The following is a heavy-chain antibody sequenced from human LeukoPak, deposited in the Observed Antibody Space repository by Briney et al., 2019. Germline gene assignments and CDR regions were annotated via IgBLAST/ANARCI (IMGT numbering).Heavy chain of an antibody. J-gene: IGHJ4*02. V-gene: IGHV4-39*07. Sequence: SETLSLTCSVSGGSVRSSTYYWGWIRRPPGKGLEWVGHIYYSGSSFYNPSLRSRVTISGDASKNQFSLKLNSVTDADTAVYYCARGPGGTTDSFDYWGQGTLVAVSS. CDR1: GGSVRSSTYY. CDR2: IYYSGSS. D-gene: IGHD1-1*01. CDR3: ARGPGGTTDSFDY.